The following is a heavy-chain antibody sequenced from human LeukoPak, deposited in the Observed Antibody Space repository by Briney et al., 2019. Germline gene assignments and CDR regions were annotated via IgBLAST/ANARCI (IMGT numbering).Heavy chain of an antibody. D-gene: IGHD3-9*01. CDR1: GFSLSTSGMC. V-gene: IGHV2-70*11. J-gene: IGHJ4*02. CDR3: ARTYYDILTGYYTDY. Sequence: SGPALVEPTQTLTLTCTFSGFSLSTSGMCVSWIRQPPGKALEWLARIDWDDDKYYSTSLKTRLTISKDTSKNQVVLTMTNMDPVDTATYYCARTYYDILTGYYTDYWGQGTLVTVSS. CDR2: IDWDDDK.